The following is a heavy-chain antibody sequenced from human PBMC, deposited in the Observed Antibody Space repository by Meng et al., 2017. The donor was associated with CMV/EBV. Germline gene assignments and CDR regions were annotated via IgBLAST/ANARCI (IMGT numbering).Heavy chain of an antibody. V-gene: IGHV3-21*01. D-gene: IGHD6-6*01. Sequence: GESLKISCAASGFTFSSYSMNWVRQAPGKGLEWVSSISSSSSYIYYADSVKGRFTIPRDNAKNSLYLQMNSLRAEDTAVYYCARDPGRIAARPWYWGQGTLVTVSS. J-gene: IGHJ4*02. CDR1: GFTFSSYS. CDR3: ARDPGRIAARPWY. CDR2: ISSSSSYI.